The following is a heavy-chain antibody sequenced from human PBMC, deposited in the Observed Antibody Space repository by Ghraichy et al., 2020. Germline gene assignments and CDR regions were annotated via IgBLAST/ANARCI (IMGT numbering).Heavy chain of an antibody. D-gene: IGHD3-10*01. CDR1: GFAFSSYW. Sequence: GGSLRLSCVGSGFAFSSYWMSWVRQPPGKGLEWVANINQDGSLKYFLDSVRGRITISRDNAKNSLFLQMNSLRPEDSAVYHCTRDIQGSRDYGLDVWGQGTTVTVSS. J-gene: IGHJ6*01. CDR2: INQDGSLK. V-gene: IGHV3-7*01. CDR3: TRDIQGSRDYGLDV.